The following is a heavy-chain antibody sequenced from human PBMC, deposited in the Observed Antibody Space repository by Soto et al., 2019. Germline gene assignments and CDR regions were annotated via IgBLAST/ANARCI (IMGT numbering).Heavy chain of an antibody. CDR1: GFTFSRSS. CDR3: AREGGWGSYYTLNWFDP. CDR2: ISSSSSTI. Sequence: EVQLVESGGGFVQPGGSLSLSCAASGFTFSRSSMNWVRQAPGKGPEWISYISSSSSTIYYADSVKGRFTISRDNAKNALYLQMSSLRAEDTAVYYCAREGGWGSYYTLNWFDPWGQGTLVTVSS. V-gene: IGHV3-48*01. J-gene: IGHJ5*02. D-gene: IGHD3-10*01.